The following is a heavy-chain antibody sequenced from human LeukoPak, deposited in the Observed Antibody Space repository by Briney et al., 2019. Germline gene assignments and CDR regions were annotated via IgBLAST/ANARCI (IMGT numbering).Heavy chain of an antibody. J-gene: IGHJ6*02. Sequence: GRSLRLSCAASGFTFSSYAMHWVRQAPGKGLEWVAVISYDGSNKYYADSVKGRFTISRDNSKNTLYLQMNSLRAEDTAVYYCARYGSWQLVADYYYYYGMDVWGQGTTVTVSS. CDR3: ARYGSWQLVADYYYYYGMDV. V-gene: IGHV3-30*04. CDR2: ISYDGSNK. CDR1: GFTFSSYA. D-gene: IGHD6-13*01.